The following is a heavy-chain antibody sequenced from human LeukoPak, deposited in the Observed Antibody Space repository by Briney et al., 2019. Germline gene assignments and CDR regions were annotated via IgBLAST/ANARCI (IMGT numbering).Heavy chain of an antibody. CDR1: GFTFTKFA. CDR3: AKATPYGTTWVGGFDL. D-gene: IGHD1-26*01. V-gene: IGHV3-23*01. J-gene: IGHJ3*01. Sequence: GGSLRLSCAGSGFTFTKFAMTWVRQAPGKGLEWVSSMGPTGDTYYLDSVKGRFSLSRDVSKSTMSLQMTTLRVDDTAVYLCAKATPYGTTWVGGFDLRGQGTMVTVSS. CDR2: MGPTGDT.